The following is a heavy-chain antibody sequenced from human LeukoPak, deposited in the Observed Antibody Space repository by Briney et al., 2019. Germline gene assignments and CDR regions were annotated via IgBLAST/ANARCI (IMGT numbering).Heavy chain of an antibody. CDR2: ISWNSGSI. D-gene: IGHD3-10*01. CDR1: GFTFDDYA. V-gene: IGHV3-9*01. CDR3: AKGLWFGEFHPFDY. Sequence: GGSLRLSCAASGFTFDDYAMHWVRQAPGKGLEWVSGISWNSGSIGYADSVKGRFTISRDNAKSSLYLQMNSLRAEVTALYYCAKGLWFGEFHPFDYWGQGTLVTVSS. J-gene: IGHJ4*02.